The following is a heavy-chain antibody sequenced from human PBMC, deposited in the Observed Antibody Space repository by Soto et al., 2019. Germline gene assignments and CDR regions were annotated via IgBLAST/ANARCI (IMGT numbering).Heavy chain of an antibody. J-gene: IGHJ6*02. CDR3: AKDSMNYDYYYGMDV. V-gene: IGHV3-30*18. CDR2: ISYDGSNK. Sequence: QVQLVESGGGVVQPGRSLRLSCAASGFTFSSYGMHWVRQAPGKGLERVAVISYDGSNKYYADSVKGRFTISRDNSKNTLYRHMNSLRDEDAAVYYCAKDSMNYDYYYGMDVWGQGTTVTVSS. CDR1: GFTFSSYG. D-gene: IGHD3-3*02.